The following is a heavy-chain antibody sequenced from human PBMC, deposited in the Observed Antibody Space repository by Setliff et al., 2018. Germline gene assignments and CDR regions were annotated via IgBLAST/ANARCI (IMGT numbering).Heavy chain of an antibody. Sequence: LRLSCAASGFTFSTYRMHWVRQAPGKGLEWVAVIWDDGGNKYHADSVKGRFTISRDNSKDTLYLQMNSLRPDDTAVYYCARTCSGSGCYAGLESWGQGTPVTVS. CDR2: IWDDGGNK. V-gene: IGHV3-33*08. D-gene: IGHD2-15*01. CDR1: GFTFSTYR. CDR3: ARTCSGSGCYAGLES. J-gene: IGHJ4*02.